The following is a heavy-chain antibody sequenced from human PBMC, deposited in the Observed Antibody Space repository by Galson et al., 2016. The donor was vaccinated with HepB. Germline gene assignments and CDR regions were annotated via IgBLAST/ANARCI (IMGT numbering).Heavy chain of an antibody. CDR2: IFHTGRV. Sequence: SETLSLTCAVSGVSISSSGWWSWVRQPPGQGLEWIGQIFHTGRVNYTPSLASRVTISVDTSNNHFSLRLSSVTAADTALYYCARQHRGGPSDYWGQGTLVIVSS. CDR3: ARQHRGGPSDY. CDR1: GVSISSSGW. D-gene: IGHD5-24*01. J-gene: IGHJ4*02. V-gene: IGHV4-4*02.